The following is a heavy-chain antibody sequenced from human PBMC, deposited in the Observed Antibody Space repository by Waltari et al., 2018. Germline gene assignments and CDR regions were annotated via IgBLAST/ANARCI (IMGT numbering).Heavy chain of an antibody. V-gene: IGHV1-46*01. CDR3: ARDYQGGATLWTCGY. Sequence: QLQLVQSGAEVKKPGASVKVSCKASGYTFTSYYMHLVRQAPGQGLEWMGIINPSGGSTSYAQKFQGRVTMTRDTSTSTVYMELSSLRSEDTAVYYCARDYQGGATLWTCGYWGQGTLVTVSS. CDR1: GYTFTSYY. D-gene: IGHD1-26*01. J-gene: IGHJ4*02. CDR2: INPSGGST.